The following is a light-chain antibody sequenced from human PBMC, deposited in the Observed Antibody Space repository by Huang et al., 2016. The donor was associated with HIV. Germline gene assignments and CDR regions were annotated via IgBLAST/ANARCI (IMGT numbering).Light chain of an antibody. V-gene: IGKV3D-15*01. J-gene: IGKJ4*01. Sequence: EIVMTQSPATLSVSPGGGATLSCRARQNVRSNLAWYQQTPGQAPRLLIYDTSTRASGVPARFSGSGSGTEFTLTISGLQSEDFAVYYCQQYDNWPPGLTFGGGTKVEI. CDR3: QQYDNWPPGLT. CDR2: DTS. CDR1: QNVRSN.